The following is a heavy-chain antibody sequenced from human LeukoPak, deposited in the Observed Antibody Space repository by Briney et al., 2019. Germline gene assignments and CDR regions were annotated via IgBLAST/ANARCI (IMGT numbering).Heavy chain of an antibody. J-gene: IGHJ4*02. CDR1: GFTFTNYA. D-gene: IGHD6-13*01. Sequence: GGSLRLSCTASGFTFTNYAMSWVRQAPGKGLEWLSSISGSGDSTSYADSVEGRFTISRDNSKNTVYLQMNNLRAEDAAVHYCAKDGYSSIPGFHFEYWGQGTPVTVSS. V-gene: IGHV3-23*01. CDR3: AKDGYSSIPGFHFEY. CDR2: ISGSGDST.